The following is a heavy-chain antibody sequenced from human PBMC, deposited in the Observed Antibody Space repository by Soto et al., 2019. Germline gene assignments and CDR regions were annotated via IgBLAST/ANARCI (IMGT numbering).Heavy chain of an antibody. J-gene: IGHJ3*02. CDR3: AKEMLKRFYDFLTGYSTSPRSDAFDI. D-gene: IGHD3-9*01. CDR2: ISGSSDHT. CDR1: GFTFSNYA. V-gene: IGHV3-23*01. Sequence: GGSLRLSCAASGFTFSNYALSWVRQAPGKGLEWVSAISGSSDHTFYADSVKGRFTISRDNSKSTLYLQMNSLRAEDTAVYYCAKEMLKRFYDFLTGYSTSPRSDAFDIWGQGTMVTVSS.